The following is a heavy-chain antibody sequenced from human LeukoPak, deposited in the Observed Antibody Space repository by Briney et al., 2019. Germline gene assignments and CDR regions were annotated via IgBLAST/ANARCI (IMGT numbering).Heavy chain of an antibody. CDR1: GFTFSSYW. CDR3: ARALRDYVWGSYRDYYYYVDV. Sequence: GGSLRLSCAASGFTFSSYWMSWVRQAPGKGLEWVANIKQDGSEKYYVDSVKGRFTISRDNAKNSLYLQMNSLRAEDTAVYYCARALRDYVWGSYRDYYYYVDVWGKGTTVTISS. CDR2: IKQDGSEK. D-gene: IGHD3-16*02. V-gene: IGHV3-7*01. J-gene: IGHJ6*03.